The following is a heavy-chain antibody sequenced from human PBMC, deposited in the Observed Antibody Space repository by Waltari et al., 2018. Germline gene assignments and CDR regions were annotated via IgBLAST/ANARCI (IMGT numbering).Heavy chain of an antibody. CDR2: ISGSGGST. CDR1: GFTFSSYA. D-gene: IGHD2-8*01. CDR3: AKDRWSIVLMVLDY. Sequence: EVQLLESGGGLVQPGGSLRLSCAASGFTFSSYAMSWVRPPPGKGLEWVAAISGSGGSTYYADSVKGRLTISRDNSKNTLYLQMNSLRAEDTAVYYCAKDRWSIVLMVLDYWGQGTLVTVSS. J-gene: IGHJ4*02. V-gene: IGHV3-23*01.